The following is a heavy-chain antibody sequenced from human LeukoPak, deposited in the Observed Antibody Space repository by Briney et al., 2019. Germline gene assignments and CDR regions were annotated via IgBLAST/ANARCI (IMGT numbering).Heavy chain of an antibody. V-gene: IGHV1-69*05. CDR1: GGTFSSYA. Sequence: SVKVSCKASGGTFSSYAISWVRQAPGQGLEWMGRIIPIFGTANYAQKFQGRVTITTDESTSTAYMELSSLRSEDTAVYYCARDGMATSSPFDYWGQGTLVTVSS. CDR2: IIPIFGTA. D-gene: IGHD5-24*01. J-gene: IGHJ4*02. CDR3: ARDGMATSSPFDY.